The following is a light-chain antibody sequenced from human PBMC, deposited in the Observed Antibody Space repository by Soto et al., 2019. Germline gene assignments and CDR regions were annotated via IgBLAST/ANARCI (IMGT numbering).Light chain of an antibody. CDR3: QQCNNWPMT. CDR1: QSVSSSY. J-gene: IGKJ4*01. CDR2: DAS. V-gene: IGKV3D-15*01. Sequence: EIVLTQSPGTLSLSPGERATLSCRASQSVSSSYLAWYQQKPGQAPRLLIYDASTRASDTPARFSGSGSVTEFALTISSLQSEDFAVYYCQQCNNWPMTFGGGTRLDI.